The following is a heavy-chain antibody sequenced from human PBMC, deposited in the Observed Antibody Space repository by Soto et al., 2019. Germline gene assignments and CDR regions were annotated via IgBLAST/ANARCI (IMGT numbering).Heavy chain of an antibody. CDR3: ARDRPPITMIVVPYGMDV. CDR1: GFTFSSYS. Sequence: EVQLVESGGGLVKPGGSLRLSCAASGFTFSSYSMNWVRQAPGKGLEWVSSISSSSSYIYYPDSVKGRFTISRDNAKNSLYLQMNSLRAEDTAVYYCARDRPPITMIVVPYGMDVWGQGTTVTVSS. J-gene: IGHJ6*02. V-gene: IGHV3-21*01. CDR2: ISSSSSYI. D-gene: IGHD3-22*01.